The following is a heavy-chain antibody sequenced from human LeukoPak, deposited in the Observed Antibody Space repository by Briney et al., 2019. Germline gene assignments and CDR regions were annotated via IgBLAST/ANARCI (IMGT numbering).Heavy chain of an antibody. CDR1: GFTLSDHY. CDR2: TRNKADSYTT. J-gene: IGHJ4*02. Sequence: GGSLRLSCAASGFTLSDHYMDWVRQAPGKGLEWVGRTRNKADSYTTVYAASVNGRFTISRDDSKSSLYLQMNSLKTEDTAVYYCTRGGLCGGSSAFDYWGQGTLVTVSS. CDR3: TRGGLCGGSSAFDY. D-gene: IGHD4-23*01. V-gene: IGHV3-72*01.